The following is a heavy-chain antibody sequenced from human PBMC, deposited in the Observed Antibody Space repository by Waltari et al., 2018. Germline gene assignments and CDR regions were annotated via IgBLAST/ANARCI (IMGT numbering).Heavy chain of an antibody. J-gene: IGHJ5*02. CDR1: GGTFSSYA. CDR2: AIPSFGTA. CDR3: ARAHCGGDCFSWFDP. D-gene: IGHD2-21*01. Sequence: QVQLVQSGAEVKKPGSSVKVSCKASGGTFSSYAISWVRQAPGQGLEWMGGAIPSFGTANYAQKFQGRVTITADKSTSTAYMELSSLRSEDTAVYYCARAHCGGDCFSWFDPWGQGTLVTVSS. V-gene: IGHV1-69*14.